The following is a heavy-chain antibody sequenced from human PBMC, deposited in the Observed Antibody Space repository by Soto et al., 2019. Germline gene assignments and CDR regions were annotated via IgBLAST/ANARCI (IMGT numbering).Heavy chain of an antibody. CDR3: ARVYVMVVAGSTFDF. Sequence: SETLSLTCTVSGHSISSGSYWAWIRQPPGKGPEWIASIYHGGTTFYNPSLKSRITISVDTSNNQFSLKLTSVTAADTAVYYCARVYVMVVAGSTFDFWGQGTLVTVSA. V-gene: IGHV4-38-2*02. CDR1: GHSISSGSY. CDR2: IYHGGTT. D-gene: IGHD6-19*01. J-gene: IGHJ4*02.